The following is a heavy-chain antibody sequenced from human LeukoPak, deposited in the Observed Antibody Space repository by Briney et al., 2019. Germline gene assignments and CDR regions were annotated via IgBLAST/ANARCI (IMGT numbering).Heavy chain of an antibody. CDR1: GGSISSYY. Sequence: SETLSLTCTVSGGSISSYYWSWIRQPAGKGLEWIGRIYTSGSTYYNPSLKSRVTISIDTSKNQFSLNLSSVTAADTAVYYCARDVNGYNDFDYWGQGTLVTVSS. CDR2: IYTSGST. D-gene: IGHD5-24*01. CDR3: ARDVNGYNDFDY. V-gene: IGHV4-4*07. J-gene: IGHJ4*02.